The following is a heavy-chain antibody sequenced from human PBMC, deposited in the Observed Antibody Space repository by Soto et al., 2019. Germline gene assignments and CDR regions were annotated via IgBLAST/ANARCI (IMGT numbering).Heavy chain of an antibody. CDR3: TRGPDYYDSSGHTFNWFDP. CDR1: GFTFSGSA. D-gene: IGHD3-22*01. J-gene: IGHJ5*02. V-gene: IGHV3-73*01. CDR2: IRSKDNSYAT. Sequence: GGSLRLSCAASGFTFSGSAMHWVRQASGKGLEWVGRIRSKDNSYATVYAVSVKGRFTISRDDSKNTAYLQMNSMKTEDTAVYYCTRGPDYYDSSGHTFNWFDPWGQGTLVTVSS.